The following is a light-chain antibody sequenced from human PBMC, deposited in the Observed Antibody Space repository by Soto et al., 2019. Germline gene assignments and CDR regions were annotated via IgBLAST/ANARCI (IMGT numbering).Light chain of an antibody. Sequence: EIVMTQSPATLSVSPGERATLSSRASQRIRINVGWYQQRPGQAPRLLIYGASTRATGIPARFSGSGSGTEFTLTISSLDSEDSAVYYCQQYNSWRQITFGQGTRLEIK. CDR1: QRIRIN. J-gene: IGKJ5*01. V-gene: IGKV3-15*01. CDR3: QQYNSWRQIT. CDR2: GAS.